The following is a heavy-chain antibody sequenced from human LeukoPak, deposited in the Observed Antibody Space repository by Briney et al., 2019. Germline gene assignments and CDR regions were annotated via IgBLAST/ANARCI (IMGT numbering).Heavy chain of an antibody. V-gene: IGHV3-21*01. CDR2: ISSSSSCI. CDR3: ASPLRLGSGSYYNY. J-gene: IGHJ4*02. Sequence: GGSLRLSCAASGFTFSSYSMNWVRQAPGKGLEWVSSISSSSSCIYYADSVKGRFTISRDNAKNSLYLQMNSLRAEDTAVYYCASPLRLGSGSYYNYWGQGTLVTVSS. CDR1: GFTFSSYS. D-gene: IGHD3-10*01.